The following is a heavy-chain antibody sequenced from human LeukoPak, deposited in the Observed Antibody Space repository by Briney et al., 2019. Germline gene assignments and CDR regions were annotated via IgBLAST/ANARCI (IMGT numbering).Heavy chain of an antibody. CDR2: IWYDGVNK. CDR3: AREGIVATLDY. J-gene: IGHJ4*02. V-gene: IGHV3-33*01. Sequence: GRSLRLSCEASGFSFSNYGMHWVRQAPGKGLEWVAVIWYDGVNKYYADSVKGRFTISRDMPKNTLYLQMNSLRAEDTAVYYCAREGIVATLDYWGQGTLVTVSS. CDR1: GFSFSNYG. D-gene: IGHD5-12*01.